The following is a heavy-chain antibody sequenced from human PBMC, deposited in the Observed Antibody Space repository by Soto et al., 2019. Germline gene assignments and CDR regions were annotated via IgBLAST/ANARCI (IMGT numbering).Heavy chain of an antibody. V-gene: IGHV4-39*01. CDR2: IYYSGST. Sequence: SETLSLTCTVSGGSISSSSYYWGWIRQPPGKGLEWIGSIYYSGSTYYNPSLKSRVTISVDTSKNQFSLKLSSVTAADTAVYYCASWAAYDFWSGYKNWLDPWGQGSLVTVSS. CDR3: ASWAAYDFWSGYKNWLDP. CDR1: GGSISSSSYY. J-gene: IGHJ5*02. D-gene: IGHD3-3*01.